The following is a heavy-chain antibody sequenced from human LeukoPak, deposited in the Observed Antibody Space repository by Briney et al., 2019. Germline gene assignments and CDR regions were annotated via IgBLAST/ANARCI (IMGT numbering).Heavy chain of an antibody. J-gene: IGHJ6*03. CDR1: GGSISSSSYY. D-gene: IGHD1-14*01. CDR3: ARHGTNYYYMDV. Sequence: SETLSLTCTVSGGSISSSSYYWGWLRQPPGKGLEWIGSIYYSGSTYYNPSLKSRVTISVDTSKNQFSLKLSSVTAADTAVYYCARHGTNYYYMDVWGKGTTVTISS. CDR2: IYYSGST. V-gene: IGHV4-39*01.